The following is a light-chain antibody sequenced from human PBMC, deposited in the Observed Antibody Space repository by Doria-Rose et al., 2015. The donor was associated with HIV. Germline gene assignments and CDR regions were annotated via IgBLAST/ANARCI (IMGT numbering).Light chain of an antibody. J-gene: IGKJ3*01. CDR2: WAS. CDR3: QQYYDTPS. CDR1: QSLLYTSKNY. Sequence: TQSPESLGMSLGERATLNCKSNQSLLYTSKNYLAWYQQKPGQPPKFLIYWASTRQSGVPARFSGSGSGTDFTLTISSLEAEDAAVYYCQQYYDTPSFGPGTTVDIK. V-gene: IGKV4-1*01.